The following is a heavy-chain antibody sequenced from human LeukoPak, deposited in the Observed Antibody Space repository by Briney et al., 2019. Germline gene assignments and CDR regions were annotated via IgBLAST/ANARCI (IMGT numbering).Heavy chain of an antibody. Sequence: SETLSLTCAVYGGSFSGYYWSWIRQPPGKGLEWIGEINHSGSTNYNPSLKSRITISVDTSKNQFPLKLSSVTAADTAVYYCARHGVGYSYGYDYWGQGTLVTVSS. CDR2: INHSGST. CDR3: ARHGVGYSYGYDY. D-gene: IGHD5-18*01. V-gene: IGHV4-34*01. J-gene: IGHJ4*02. CDR1: GGSFSGYY.